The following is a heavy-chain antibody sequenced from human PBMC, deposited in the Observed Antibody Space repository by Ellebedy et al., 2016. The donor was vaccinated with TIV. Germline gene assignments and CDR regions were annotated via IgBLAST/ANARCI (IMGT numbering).Heavy chain of an antibody. V-gene: IGHV3-74*01. J-gene: IGHJ4*02. CDR2: INNDGSST. D-gene: IGHD3-3*01. CDR1: RVTFRSHW. CDR3: AGDLDV. Sequence: GESLKISCAASRVTFRSHWMHWVRPAPGEGLLWVARINNDGSSTNYADSGKGRFTISRDNAESILYLQMNSLRVEDTAMYYCAGDLDVWGQGILVTVSS.